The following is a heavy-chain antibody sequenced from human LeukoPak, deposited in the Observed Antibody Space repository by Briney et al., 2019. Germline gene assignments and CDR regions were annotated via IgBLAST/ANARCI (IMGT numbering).Heavy chain of an antibody. CDR1: GFTFSSYS. CDR2: ISSSSSYI. CDR3: ARVYSTILGVVRNWFDP. Sequence: ETGGSLRLSCAASGFTFSSYSMNWVRQAPGKGLEWVSSISSSSSYIYYADSVKGRFTISRDNAKNSLYLQMNSLRAEDTAVYYYARVYSTILGVVRNWFDPWGQGTLVTVSS. J-gene: IGHJ5*02. V-gene: IGHV3-21*01. D-gene: IGHD3-3*01.